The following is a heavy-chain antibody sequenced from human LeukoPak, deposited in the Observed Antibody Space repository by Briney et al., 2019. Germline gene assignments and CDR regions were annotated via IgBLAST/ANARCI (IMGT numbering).Heavy chain of an antibody. Sequence: GGSLRLSCAASGFTVSSNYMSWVRQAPGKGLEWVSVIYSGGSTFYADSVKGRFTISRDNSKNTLYLQMNSLRAEDTAVYYCARAAVAGTFYFDYWGQGTLDTVSS. J-gene: IGHJ4*02. V-gene: IGHV3-53*01. D-gene: IGHD6-19*01. CDR2: IYSGGST. CDR3: ARAAVAGTFYFDY. CDR1: GFTVSSNY.